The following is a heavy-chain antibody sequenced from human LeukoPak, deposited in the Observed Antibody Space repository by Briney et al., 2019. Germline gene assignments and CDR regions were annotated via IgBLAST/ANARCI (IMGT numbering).Heavy chain of an antibody. CDR3: ASNLDIVATIKRPSQRLAEGDY. CDR1: GGTFSSYA. D-gene: IGHD5-12*01. Sequence: SVKVSCKASGGTFSSYAISWVRQAPGQGLEWMGRIIPILGIANYAQKFQGRVTITADNSTSTAYMELSSLRSEDTAVYYCASNLDIVATIKRPSQRLAEGDYWGQGTLVTVSS. V-gene: IGHV1-69*04. CDR2: IIPILGIA. J-gene: IGHJ4*02.